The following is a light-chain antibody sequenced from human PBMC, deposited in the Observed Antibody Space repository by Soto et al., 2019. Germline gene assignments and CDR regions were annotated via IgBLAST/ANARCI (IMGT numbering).Light chain of an antibody. J-gene: IGKJ1*01. CDR2: DAS. Sequence: DIQMTQSPSTLSASLGDRVTITCRASQSISSWLAWYQQKPGKAPKLRIYDASSLESGVPSRFSGSGSGTEFTLTISSLQPDDFATYYCQQYNSYWTFGQGTKVDI. CDR3: QQYNSYWT. CDR1: QSISSW. V-gene: IGKV1-5*01.